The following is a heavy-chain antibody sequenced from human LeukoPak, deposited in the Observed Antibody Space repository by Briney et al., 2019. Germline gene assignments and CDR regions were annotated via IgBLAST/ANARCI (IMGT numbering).Heavy chain of an antibody. CDR2: IYHSGST. Sequence: SQTLSLTCTVSGGSISSGGYYWSWIRQHPGKGLEWIGYIYHSGSTNYNPSLQSRVTISVDTSKNQFSLNLNSVTAADTAVYYCARGGAARLHFQNWGQGTLVTVSS. CDR3: ARGGAARLHFQN. D-gene: IGHD6-6*01. CDR1: GGSISSGGYY. V-gene: IGHV4-31*03. J-gene: IGHJ1*01.